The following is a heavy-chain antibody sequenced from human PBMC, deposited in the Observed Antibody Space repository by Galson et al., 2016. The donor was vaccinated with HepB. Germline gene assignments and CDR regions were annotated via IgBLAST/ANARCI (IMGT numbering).Heavy chain of an antibody. CDR1: EFTFSNYA. J-gene: IGHJ4*02. V-gene: IGHV3-23*01. D-gene: IGHD6-6*01. Sequence: SLRLSCAASEFTFSNYAMSWVRQAPGKGLEWVSLIVDSGLSTYYADSVKSRFSVSRDNSKNTLYLQMNSLRAEDTAVYYCAKDRRGIAALDSWGQGTLVTVSS. CDR2: IVDSGLST. CDR3: AKDRRGIAALDS.